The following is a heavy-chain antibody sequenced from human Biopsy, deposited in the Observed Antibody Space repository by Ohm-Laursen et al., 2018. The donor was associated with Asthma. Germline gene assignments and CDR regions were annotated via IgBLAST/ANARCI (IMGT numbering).Heavy chain of an antibody. CDR1: GFAVSRDH. CDR2: IYSGGTS. J-gene: IGHJ4*02. D-gene: IGHD3-22*01. Sequence: GTLSLTCAASGFAVSRDHMFWVRPAPGKGLEWVSVIYSGGTSHTADSVRGRFTISRDYSKNTLYLQMHSLRAEDTAVYYCARGDSSNWSHYYFDYWGQGTLVTVSS. V-gene: IGHV3-53*01. CDR3: ARGDSSNWSHYYFDY.